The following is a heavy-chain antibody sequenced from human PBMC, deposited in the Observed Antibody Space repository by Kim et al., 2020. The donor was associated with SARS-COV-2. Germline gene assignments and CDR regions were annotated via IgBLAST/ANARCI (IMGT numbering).Heavy chain of an antibody. D-gene: IGHD2-15*01. CDR3: VRRLYCRGGACYWGPFDY. J-gene: IGHJ4*02. CDR1: GYSFTNYW. V-gene: IGHV5-51*01. Sequence: GESLKISCEASGYSFTNYWIGWVRQMPGKGLEWMGIINPGDFDTKYSLSFQGQVTISADKSTSTAYLRWSSLKASDTAMYYCVRRLYCRGGACYWGPFDYWGQGTLVTVSS. CDR2: INPGDFDT.